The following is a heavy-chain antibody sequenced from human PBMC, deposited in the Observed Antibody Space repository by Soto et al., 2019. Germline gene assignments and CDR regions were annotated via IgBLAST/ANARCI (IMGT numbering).Heavy chain of an antibody. D-gene: IGHD3-10*01. J-gene: IGHJ4*02. V-gene: IGHV4-61*01. CDR1: GGSVSSGSYY. Sequence: ETLSLTCPVSGGSVSSGSYYWSWIREPPGKGLEWIGYIYYSGSTNYNPSLKSRVTISVDTSKNQFSLKLSSVTAADTAVYYCESYYYGSGGYPNFDYWGQGAPVTVYS. CDR3: ESYYYGSGGYPNFDY. CDR2: IYYSGST.